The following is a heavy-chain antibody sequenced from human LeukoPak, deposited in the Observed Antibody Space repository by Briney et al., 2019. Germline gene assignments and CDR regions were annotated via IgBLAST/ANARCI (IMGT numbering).Heavy chain of an antibody. CDR1: GFTFSSYA. D-gene: IGHD2/OR15-2a*01. V-gene: IGHV3-23*01. Sequence: QSGGSLRLSCAASGFTFSSYAMSWVRQAPGKGPEWVSAISGSGGSTYYADSVKGRFTISRDNSKNTLYLQMNSLRAEDTAVYYCAKDPAGLLSGGFDYWGQGTLVTVSS. CDR3: AKDPAGLLSGGFDY. CDR2: ISGSGGST. J-gene: IGHJ4*02.